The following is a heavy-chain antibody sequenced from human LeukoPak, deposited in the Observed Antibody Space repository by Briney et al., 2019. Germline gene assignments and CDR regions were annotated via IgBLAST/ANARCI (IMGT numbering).Heavy chain of an antibody. Sequence: GGSLRLSCAASGFTFSSYAMSWIRQAPGKGLEWVSYISSSGSTIYYADSVKGRFTISRDNAKNSLYLQMNSLRAEDTAVYYCARDGARPGIAAAGIIYWGQGTLVTVSS. CDR2: ISSSGSTI. V-gene: IGHV3-11*01. CDR1: GFTFSSYA. CDR3: ARDGARPGIAAAGIIY. J-gene: IGHJ4*02. D-gene: IGHD6-13*01.